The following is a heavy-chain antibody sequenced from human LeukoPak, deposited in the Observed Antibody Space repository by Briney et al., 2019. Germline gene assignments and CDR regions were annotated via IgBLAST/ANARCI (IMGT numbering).Heavy chain of an antibody. CDR3: ARVRGIFGVVMTNWFDP. J-gene: IGHJ5*02. Sequence: SETLSLTCVVSGFSINSGYNWGWIRQPPKKGLEWIGTVYHSGSTYYNPSLESRVTILVDMSKNQFSLNLSSVTAADTAVYYCARVRGIFGVVMTNWFDPWGQGTLVTASS. CDR2: VYHSGST. D-gene: IGHD3-3*01. CDR1: GFSINSGYN. V-gene: IGHV4-38-2*01.